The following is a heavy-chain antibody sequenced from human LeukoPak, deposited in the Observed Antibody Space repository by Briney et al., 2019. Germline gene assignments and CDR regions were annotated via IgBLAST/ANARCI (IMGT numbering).Heavy chain of an antibody. CDR1: GFTFSNAW. D-gene: IGHD1-7*01. CDR3: TTGELILRRFDP. CDR2: IKSKTDGGTT. J-gene: IGHJ5*02. V-gene: IGHV3-15*01. Sequence: PGESLQTSCAASGFTFSNAWMSWVRQAPGKGLEWVGRIKSKTDGGTTDYAAPVKGRFTISRDESKNTLYLQMTSLKTEDTAVYYCTTGELILRRFDPWGQGTLVTVSS.